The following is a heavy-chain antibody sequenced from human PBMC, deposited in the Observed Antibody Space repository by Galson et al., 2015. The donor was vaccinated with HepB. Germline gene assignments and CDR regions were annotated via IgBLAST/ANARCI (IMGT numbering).Heavy chain of an antibody. CDR2: ISYDGSNK. CDR1: GFTFSSYG. CDR3: ANDRYSGSYYGGVDY. Sequence: SLRLSCAASGFTFSSYGMHWVRQAPGKGLEWVAVISYDGSNKYYADSVKGRFTISRDNSKNTLYLQMNSLRAEDTAVYYCANDRYSGSYYGGVDYWGQGTLVTVSS. V-gene: IGHV3-30*18. J-gene: IGHJ4*02. D-gene: IGHD1-26*01.